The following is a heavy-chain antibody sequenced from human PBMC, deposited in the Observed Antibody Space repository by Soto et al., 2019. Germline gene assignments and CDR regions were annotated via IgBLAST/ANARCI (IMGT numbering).Heavy chain of an antibody. J-gene: IGHJ6*02. CDR2: INHSGST. V-gene: IGHV4-34*01. Sequence: SETLSLTCAVYGGSFSGYYWSWIRQPPGKGLEWIGEINHSGSTNYNPSLKSRVTISVDTSKNQFSLKLSSVTAADTAVYYCARTLGVRGVMGYYYYGMDVWGQGTTVTVSS. CDR1: GGSFSGYY. D-gene: IGHD3-10*01. CDR3: ARTLGVRGVMGYYYYGMDV.